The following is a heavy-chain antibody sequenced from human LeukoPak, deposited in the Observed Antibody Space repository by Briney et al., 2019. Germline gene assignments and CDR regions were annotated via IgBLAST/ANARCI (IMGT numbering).Heavy chain of an antibody. V-gene: IGHV1-46*01. CDR2: INPSGGST. D-gene: IGHD4-11*01. CDR3: ARGRVVTTIDY. J-gene: IGHJ4*02. Sequence: ASVKVSCKASGYTFTSYCMHWVRQAPGQRLEWMGIINPSGGSTSYAQKFQGRVTMTRDTSTSTVYMELSSLRSEDTAVYYCARGRVVTTIDYWGQGTLVTVSS. CDR1: GYTFTSYC.